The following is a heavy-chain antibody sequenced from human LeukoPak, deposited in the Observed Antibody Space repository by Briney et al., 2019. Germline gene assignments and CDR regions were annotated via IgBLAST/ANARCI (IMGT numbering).Heavy chain of an antibody. Sequence: RASVKVSCKASGYTFTGYYMHWVRQAPGQGLEWMGWINPNSGGTNYAQKFQGRVTMTRDTSISTAYMELSRLRSDDTAVYYCAREGYGGNSGPFDYWGQGTLVTVSS. J-gene: IGHJ4*02. CDR3: AREGYGGNSGPFDY. CDR2: INPNSGGT. CDR1: GYTFTGYY. V-gene: IGHV1-2*02. D-gene: IGHD4-23*01.